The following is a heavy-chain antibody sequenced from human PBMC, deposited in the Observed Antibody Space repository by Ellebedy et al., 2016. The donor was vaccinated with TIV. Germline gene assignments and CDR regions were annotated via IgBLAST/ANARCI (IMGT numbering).Heavy chain of an antibody. CDR2: FYFAGNT. V-gene: IGHV4-39*06. CDR1: AGSIDSSSYH. Sequence: MPSETLSLTCIVSAGSIDSSSYHWGCTSQRTGRGPACMGSFYFAGNTLYSPSLRSRVSMSVDTSKNQFALHLTSVTAAYTAVHYCARVSRTRYYIDYWGQGILVTVSS. CDR3: ARVSRTRYYIDY. D-gene: IGHD3-10*01. J-gene: IGHJ4*02.